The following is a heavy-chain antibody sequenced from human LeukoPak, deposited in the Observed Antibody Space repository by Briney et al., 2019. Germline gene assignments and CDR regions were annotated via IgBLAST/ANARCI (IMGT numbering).Heavy chain of an antibody. D-gene: IGHD4-17*01. V-gene: IGHV4-61*05. CDR1: GGSISSSSYY. Sequence: PSETLSLTCTVSGGSISSSSYYWSWIRQPPGKGLEWIGYIYYSGSTYYNPSLKSRVTISVDTSKNQFSLKLSSVTAADTAVYYCARVYTVTRIFPRGSRPFQWFDPWGQGTLVTVSS. J-gene: IGHJ5*02. CDR3: ARVYTVTRIFPRGSRPFQWFDP. CDR2: IYYSGST.